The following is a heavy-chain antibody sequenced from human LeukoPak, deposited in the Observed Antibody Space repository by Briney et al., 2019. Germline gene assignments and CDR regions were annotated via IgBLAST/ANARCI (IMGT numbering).Heavy chain of an antibody. V-gene: IGHV1-2*02. CDR1: GYTFTCYY. CDR3: ARGLHCSGGTCSDS. Sequence: ASVKVSCKASGYTFTCYYVHWVRQAPGQGLEWMGWINPNSGGTNYAQKFQGRVTMTRGTSISTAYMELGRLRSDDTAVYYCARGLHCSGGTCSDSWGQGTLVTVSS. CDR2: INPNSGGT. J-gene: IGHJ4*02. D-gene: IGHD2-15*01.